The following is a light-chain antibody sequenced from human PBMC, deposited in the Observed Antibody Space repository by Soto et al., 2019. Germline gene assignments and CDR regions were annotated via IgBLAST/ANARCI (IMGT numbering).Light chain of an antibody. CDR1: SSDIGGHNF. CDR3: SSYTLSNPWV. J-gene: IGLJ3*02. V-gene: IGLV2-14*01. CDR2: GVS. Sequence: QSALTQPASVSESLGQSITISCSGTSSDIGGHNFVSWYQQLPGKTPKVLIYGVSNRPSGISNRFSGSKSGNTASLTISGLQAEDEADYYCSSYTLSNPWVFGGGTKLTVL.